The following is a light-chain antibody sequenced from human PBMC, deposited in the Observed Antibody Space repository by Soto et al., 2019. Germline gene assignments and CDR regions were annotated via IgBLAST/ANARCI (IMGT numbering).Light chain of an antibody. Sequence: QSMLTQPPSVSGAPGQRVTISCTGSSSNIGAGYDLHWYQQLPGTAPKLLIYGNSNRPSGVPDRFSGSKSGTSASLAITGLQAEDEADYYCQSYDSSLSAYVFGTGTKLTVL. CDR1: SSNIGAGYD. CDR3: QSYDSSLSAYV. CDR2: GNS. V-gene: IGLV1-40*01. J-gene: IGLJ1*01.